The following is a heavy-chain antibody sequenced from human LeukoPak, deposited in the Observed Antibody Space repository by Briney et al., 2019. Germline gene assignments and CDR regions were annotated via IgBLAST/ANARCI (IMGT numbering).Heavy chain of an antibody. CDR1: GYTFTSYY. D-gene: IGHD3-16*02. J-gene: IGHJ4*02. Sequence: GASVKVSCKACGYTFTSYYMHGVRQAPGQGLEWMGIINPSGGSTSYAQRFQGRVTRTRDTSTSTVYMELSSLRSEDTAVYYCAREGGVDGSYDYVWGSYRLYYFDYWGQGTLVTVSS. CDR3: AREGGVDGSYDYVWGSYRLYYFDY. V-gene: IGHV1-46*01. CDR2: INPSGGST.